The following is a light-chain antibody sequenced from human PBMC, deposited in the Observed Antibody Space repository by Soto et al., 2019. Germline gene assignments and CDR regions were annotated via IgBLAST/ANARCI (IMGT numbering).Light chain of an antibody. CDR3: CSYAGSRV. J-gene: IGLJ3*02. CDR1: SSDVGSYNL. V-gene: IGLV2-23*01. Sequence: QSALTQPASVYGSPKQSITISCTRTSSDVGSYNLVSWYQQHPGKAPKLMIYEGSKRPSGVSNRFSGSKSGNTASLTISGLQAEDEADYYCCSYAGSRVFGGGTKLTVL. CDR2: EGS.